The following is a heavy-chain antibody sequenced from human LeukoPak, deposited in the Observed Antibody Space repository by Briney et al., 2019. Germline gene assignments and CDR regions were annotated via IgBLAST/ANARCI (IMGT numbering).Heavy chain of an antibody. Sequence: GGSLRLSCAASGFTFSSYGMHWVRQAPGKGLEWVAFIRYDGSNKYYADSVKGRFTISRDNSKNTLYLQMNSLRAEDTAVYYCARASRRIAAAGTLVDYWGQGTLVTVSS. V-gene: IGHV3-30*02. J-gene: IGHJ4*02. CDR2: IRYDGSNK. D-gene: IGHD6-13*01. CDR3: ARASRRIAAAGTLVDY. CDR1: GFTFSSYG.